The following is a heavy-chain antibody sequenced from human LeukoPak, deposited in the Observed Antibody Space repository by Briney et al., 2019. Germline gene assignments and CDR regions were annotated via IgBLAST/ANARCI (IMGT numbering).Heavy chain of an antibody. Sequence: SGGSLRLSCAASGFTFSSYAMSWVRQAPGKGLEWVSTISGSGGSTYYADSVTGRFTISRDNSKNTLYLQMNSLRAEDTAVYYCAKDRAPYSGSYYFDYWGQGTLVTVSS. CDR1: GFTFSSYA. J-gene: IGHJ4*02. V-gene: IGHV3-23*01. CDR2: ISGSGGST. CDR3: AKDRAPYSGSYYFDY. D-gene: IGHD3-10*01.